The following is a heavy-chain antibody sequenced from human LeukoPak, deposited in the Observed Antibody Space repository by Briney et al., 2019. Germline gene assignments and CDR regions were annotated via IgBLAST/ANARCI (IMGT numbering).Heavy chain of an antibody. CDR1: GGSISSYY. D-gene: IGHD4-17*01. CDR2: IYYSGST. V-gene: IGHV4-59*01. Sequence: PSETLSLTCTVSGGSISSYYWSWIRQPPGKGLEWIGYIYYSGSTNYNPSLKSRVTISVDTSKNQFSLKLSSVIAADTAVYYCARFGYGDYDSYYYYGMDVWGQGTTVTVSS. CDR3: ARFGYGDYDSYYYYGMDV. J-gene: IGHJ6*02.